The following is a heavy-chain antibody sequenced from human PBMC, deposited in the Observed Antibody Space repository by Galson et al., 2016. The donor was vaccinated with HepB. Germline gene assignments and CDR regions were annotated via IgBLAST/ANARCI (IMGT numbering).Heavy chain of an antibody. CDR3: CGSDLSVVAYTNWNFDL. Sequence: SLRLSCATSGITFGDYGMGWVRQAPGKGLEWLGFIRSKAHGGTTEYAASVKGRFTISRDDSKSIAYLQMNSLRSDDTAVYYCCGSDLSVVAYTNWNFDLWGRGTLVTVFS. V-gene: IGHV3-49*04. CDR2: IRSKAHGGTT. J-gene: IGHJ2*01. CDR1: GITFGDYG. D-gene: IGHD3-10*01.